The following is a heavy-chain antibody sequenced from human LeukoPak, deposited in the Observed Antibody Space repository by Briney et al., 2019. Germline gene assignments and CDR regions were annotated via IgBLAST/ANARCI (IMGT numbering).Heavy chain of an antibody. CDR1: GDSVSSDSAA. Sequence: SQTLSLTCAISGDSVSSDSAAWNWVRQSPSRGLEWLGRTYYRSKWYYEFAASVKSRIVINPDTSKNQFSLQLNSVTREDTAVYYCARILWLQYVAFDYWGQGILVSVSS. CDR3: ARILWLQYVAFDY. CDR2: TYYRSKWYY. V-gene: IGHV6-1*01. J-gene: IGHJ4*02. D-gene: IGHD4-11*01.